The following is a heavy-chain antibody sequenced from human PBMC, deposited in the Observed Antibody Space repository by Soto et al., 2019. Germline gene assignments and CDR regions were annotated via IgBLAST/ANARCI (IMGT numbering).Heavy chain of an antibody. Sequence: QVQLVQSGAEVKKPGSSVKVSCKASGDTFTNYIINWVRQAPGQGLEWLGGIMPIVGTVNYAQKFQGRVTITADESTRTGYLEPSSLRSEDRAVYYCARQKFGYPYAIDVLGQGPTVTVSS. J-gene: IGHJ6*02. CDR3: ARQKFGYPYAIDV. D-gene: IGHD3-10*01. V-gene: IGHV1-69*01. CDR1: GDTFTNYI. CDR2: IMPIVGTV.